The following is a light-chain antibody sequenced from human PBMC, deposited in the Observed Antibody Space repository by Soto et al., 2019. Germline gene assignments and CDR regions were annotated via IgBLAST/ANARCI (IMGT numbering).Light chain of an antibody. CDR3: QQYSGYST. J-gene: IGKJ1*01. Sequence: DIQMTQSPSTLSASVGDRVTITCRASQSINSWLAWYQQRPGKAPNLLIYDASTLERGVPSRFSGSGSGTEFTLTISSLQPDDFATYYCQQYSGYSTFGQGTRVDI. V-gene: IGKV1-5*01. CDR1: QSINSW. CDR2: DAS.